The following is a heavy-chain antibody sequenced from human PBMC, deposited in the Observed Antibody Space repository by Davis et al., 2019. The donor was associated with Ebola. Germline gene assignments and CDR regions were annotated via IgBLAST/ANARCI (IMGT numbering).Heavy chain of an antibody. J-gene: IGHJ4*02. CDR2: IRYDGSNE. CDR3: AKDHFSLVRGVTPPGY. CDR1: GFTFSSYG. D-gene: IGHD3-10*01. V-gene: IGHV3-30*02. Sequence: GESLKISCAASGFTFSSYGMHWVRQAPGKGLEWVAFIRYDGSNEYYVDSVKGRFTISRDNSKNTLYLQMNSLRAEDTAVYYCAKDHFSLVRGVTPPGYWGQGTLVTVSS.